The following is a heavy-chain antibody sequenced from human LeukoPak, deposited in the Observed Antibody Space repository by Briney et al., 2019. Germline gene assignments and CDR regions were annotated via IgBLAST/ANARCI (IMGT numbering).Heavy chain of an antibody. J-gene: IGHJ4*02. CDR1: GYTFTSYG. V-gene: IGHV1-18*01. D-gene: IGHD1-26*01. CDR3: ARISGSRPRYYFDY. CDR2: ISAYNGNT. Sequence: ASVKVSCKASGYTFTSYGISWVRQAPGQGLEWMGWISAYNGNTNYAQKFQGRVTMTRDTSISTAYMELRSLRSDDTAVYYCARISGSRPRYYFDYWGQGTLVTVSS.